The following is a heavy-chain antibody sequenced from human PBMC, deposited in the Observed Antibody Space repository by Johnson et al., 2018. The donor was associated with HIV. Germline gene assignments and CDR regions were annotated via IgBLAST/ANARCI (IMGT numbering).Heavy chain of an antibody. V-gene: IGHV3-30*04. CDR3: ARSKDCSVGTCPDGLDI. CDR1: GFTFSSYA. J-gene: IGHJ3*02. CDR2: ISYDGSNK. Sequence: QVQLVESGGGVVQPGRSLRLSCAASGFTFSSYAMHWVRQAPGKGLEWVAVISYDGSNKYYADSLKGRFTISRDNAKNSLYLQMNSLRAEDTAVYYCARSKDCSVGTCPDGLDIWGQGTMVTVSS. D-gene: IGHD2-15*01.